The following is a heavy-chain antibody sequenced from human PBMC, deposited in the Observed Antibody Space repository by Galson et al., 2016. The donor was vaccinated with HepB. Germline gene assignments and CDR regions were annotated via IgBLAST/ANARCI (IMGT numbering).Heavy chain of an antibody. CDR2: IYSGGST. J-gene: IGHJ6*02. CDR1: GFAVSSNY. Sequence: SLRLSCAASGFAVSSNYMTWVRQAPGKGLEWVSLIYSGGSTYYADSVKGRFTISRHNSKNTLYLQMNSLRAEDTAVYYCARDRRLTGPLRKGDYYYGMDVWGQGTTVTVSS. CDR3: ARDRRLTGPLRKGDYYYGMDV. V-gene: IGHV3-53*04. D-gene: IGHD7-27*01.